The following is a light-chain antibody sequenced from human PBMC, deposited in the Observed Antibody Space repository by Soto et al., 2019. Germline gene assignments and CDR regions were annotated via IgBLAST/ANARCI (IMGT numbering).Light chain of an antibody. J-gene: IGKJ2*01. CDR3: QQYGGSLPYT. Sequence: EIVLTQSPGTLSLSPGERATLSCRASQSVTSSYLAWYQQKPGQAPRLLISGASSRAAGIPDRFSGSGSGTDFTLTISRLEPEDFAVYYCQQYGGSLPYTFGQGIKLEIK. CDR2: GAS. CDR1: QSVTSSY. V-gene: IGKV3-20*01.